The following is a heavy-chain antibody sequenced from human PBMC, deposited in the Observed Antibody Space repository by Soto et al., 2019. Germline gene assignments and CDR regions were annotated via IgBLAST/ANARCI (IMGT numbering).Heavy chain of an antibody. CDR1: DGSISSGDYY. J-gene: IGHJ6*02. CDR3: ARDVPPGRGSPNFYYYGMDV. CDR2: IHYSGST. Sequence: QVQLQESGPGLVKPSQTLSLTCTVSDGSISSGDYYWSWIRQHPGKGLEWIGYIHYSGSTYYNPSLKSRVTISVDTSKNQCSLKLSSVTAADTAVYYCARDVPPGRGSPNFYYYGMDVWGQGTTVTVSS. D-gene: IGHD3-10*01. V-gene: IGHV4-31*03.